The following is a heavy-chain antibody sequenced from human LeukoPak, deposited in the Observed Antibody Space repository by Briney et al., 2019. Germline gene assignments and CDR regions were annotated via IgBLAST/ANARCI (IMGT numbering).Heavy chain of an antibody. CDR2: IRDDGGEK. D-gene: IGHD2-15*01. Sequence: QTGGSLRLSCIVSGFTFSDYWMSWVRQAPGKGPECAANIRDDGGEKHYVDSVEGRFTIFRDNAQKSLYLQMNSPRAEDTAVYYCARGGFNRFDSWGQGTLVTVSS. J-gene: IGHJ5*01. CDR3: ARGGFNRFDS. V-gene: IGHV3-7*03. CDR1: GFTFSDYW.